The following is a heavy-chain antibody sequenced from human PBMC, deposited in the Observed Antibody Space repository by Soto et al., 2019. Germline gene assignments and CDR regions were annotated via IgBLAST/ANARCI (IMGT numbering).Heavy chain of an antibody. CDR3: SRDTPGVGVDY. CDR1: GFTFSSCW. Sequence: EVQVVESGGGLVQPGGSLRLSCATSGFTFSSCWMHWARQSPGKGLVWVSRINTDGTIINYANSVRGRFTISRDNAKNTVYLHINSLTAEDTAVYYCSRDTPGVGVDYWGQGTLVTVSS. J-gene: IGHJ4*02. D-gene: IGHD3-16*01. V-gene: IGHV3-74*01. CDR2: INTDGTII.